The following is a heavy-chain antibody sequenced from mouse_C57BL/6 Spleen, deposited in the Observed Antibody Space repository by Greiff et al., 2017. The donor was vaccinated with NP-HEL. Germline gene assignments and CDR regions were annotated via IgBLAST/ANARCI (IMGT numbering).Heavy chain of an antibody. J-gene: IGHJ3*01. D-gene: IGHD2-1*01. V-gene: IGHV1-80*01. Sequence: QVQLQQSGAELVKPGASVKISCKASGYAFSSYWMNWVKQRPGKGLEWIGQIYPGDGDTNYNGKFKGKATLTADKSSSTAYMQLSSLTSEDSAVYFCARSGAGNYVWFAYWGQGTLVTVSA. CDR2: IYPGDGDT. CDR3: ARSGAGNYVWFAY. CDR1: GYAFSSYW.